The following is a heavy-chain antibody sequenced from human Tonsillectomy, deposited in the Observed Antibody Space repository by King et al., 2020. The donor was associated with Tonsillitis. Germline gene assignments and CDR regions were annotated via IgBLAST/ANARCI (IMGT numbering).Heavy chain of an antibody. CDR3: ARGGRGYDFWSGYSERGDYFDY. Sequence: QLQESGPGLVKPSETLSLTCTVSGDSISSHYWSWIRQPAGKGLEWIGRIYTSGSTNYNPSLNSRVTMSIDMSKNQFSLRLTSVTAADTAVYYCARGGRGYDFWSGYSERGDYFDYWGQGILVTVSS. CDR1: GDSISSHY. J-gene: IGHJ4*02. V-gene: IGHV4-4*07. D-gene: IGHD3-3*01. CDR2: IYTSGST.